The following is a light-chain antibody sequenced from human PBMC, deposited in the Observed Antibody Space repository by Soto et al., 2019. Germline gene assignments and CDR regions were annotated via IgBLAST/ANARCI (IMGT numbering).Light chain of an antibody. J-gene: IGLJ1*01. Sequence: QPVLTHPPSASGTHRQSVSIFCSESSSNIGSNYVYWYQQLPGTAPKLLIYRNNQRPSGVPDRFSGSKSGTSASLAISGLRSEDEADYYCAAWDDSLSGYVFGTGTKVTVL. CDR1: SSNIGSNY. V-gene: IGLV1-47*01. CDR2: RNN. CDR3: AAWDDSLSGYV.